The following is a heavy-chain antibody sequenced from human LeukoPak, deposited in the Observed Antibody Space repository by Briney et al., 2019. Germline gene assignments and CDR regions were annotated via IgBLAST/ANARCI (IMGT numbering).Heavy chain of an antibody. CDR3: AGEDYGGYRFDY. Sequence: SETLSLTCTASGVSISSYYWSWIRQPPGKGLEWIAYIDYSGSTVYNPYLKSRVTISMDTSKRQFSLKLSSVTAADAAVYYCAGEDYGGYRFDYWGKGTLVTVSS. D-gene: IGHD4-23*01. CDR2: IDYSGST. J-gene: IGHJ4*02. CDR1: GVSISSYY. V-gene: IGHV4-59*01.